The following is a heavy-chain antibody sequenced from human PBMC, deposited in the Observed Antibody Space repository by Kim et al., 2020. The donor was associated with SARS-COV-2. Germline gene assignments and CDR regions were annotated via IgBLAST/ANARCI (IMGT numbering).Heavy chain of an antibody. CDR2: ISGTGDTT. J-gene: IGHJ4*01. CDR1: GFTFSTYA. V-gene: IGHV3-23*01. Sequence: GGSLRLSCAASGFTFSTYAMSWVRQAPGKGLEWVSAISGTGDTTYYADSVKGRFTISRDNSQNTLSLQMNGLRAGDTAVYYCAKNLRQGNTWFVAFEYWG. D-gene: IGHD3-10*01. CDR3: AKNLRQGNTWFVAFEY.